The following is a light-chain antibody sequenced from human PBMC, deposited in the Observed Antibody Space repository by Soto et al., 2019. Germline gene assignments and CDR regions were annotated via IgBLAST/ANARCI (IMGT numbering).Light chain of an antibody. V-gene: IGKV3-20*01. J-gene: IGKJ1*01. Sequence: EVVLTQSPGTLSLYPGERATLSCRASQGISINYLAWYQQKPGEAPRLLFFGESNWAIGIPDRFRGSRAGTDFTLTISRLEPEDFAVYYCQQYGDSAYTCGQATKIEIK. CDR1: QGISINY. CDR2: GES. CDR3: QQYGDSAYT.